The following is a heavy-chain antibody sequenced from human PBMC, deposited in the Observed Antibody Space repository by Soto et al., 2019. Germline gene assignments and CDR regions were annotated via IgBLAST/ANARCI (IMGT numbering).Heavy chain of an antibody. CDR2: INAGSGST. V-gene: IGHV1-3*01. CDR1: GYTFTSYA. Sequence: ASVKVSCKASGYTFTSYAMHWVRQAPGQRLEWMGWINAGSGSTKYSQKFQGRVTMTRDTSVSTAYMELSRLRSDDTAVYYCASGVHRPSNNDYYYGMDVWGQGTTVTVSS. CDR3: ASGVHRPSNNDYYYGMDV. J-gene: IGHJ6*02. D-gene: IGHD3-10*01.